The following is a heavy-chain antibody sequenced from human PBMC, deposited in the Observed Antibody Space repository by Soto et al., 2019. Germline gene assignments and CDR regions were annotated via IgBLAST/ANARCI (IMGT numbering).Heavy chain of an antibody. J-gene: IGHJ5*02. CDR3: ARVVEQQLLGWFAP. D-gene: IGHD6-13*01. CDR2: ISAYNGNT. V-gene: IGHV1-18*01. CDR1: GYTFTSYG. Sequence: ASVKVSCKASGYTFTSYGISWVRQAPGQGLEWMGWISAYNGNTNYAQKLQGRVTMTTDTSTSTAYMELRSLRSDDTAVYYCARVVEQQLLGWFAPGGKETLVTVSS.